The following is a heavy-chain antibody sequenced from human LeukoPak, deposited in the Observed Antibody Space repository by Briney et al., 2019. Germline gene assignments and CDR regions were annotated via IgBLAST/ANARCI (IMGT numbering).Heavy chain of an antibody. D-gene: IGHD4-17*01. V-gene: IGHV4-39*01. Sequence: SETLSLTCTVSGGSISSSSYYWGWIRQPPGKGLEWIGSIYYSGSTYYNPSLKSRVTISVDTSKNQFSLQLSSVTAADTAVYYCARPTVTSYNWFDPWGQGTLVTVSS. CDR2: IYYSGST. CDR1: GGSISSSSYY. J-gene: IGHJ5*02. CDR3: ARPTVTSYNWFDP.